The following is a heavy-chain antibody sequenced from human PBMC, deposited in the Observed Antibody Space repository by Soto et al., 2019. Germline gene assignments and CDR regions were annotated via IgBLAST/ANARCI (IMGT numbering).Heavy chain of an antibody. CDR1: GGSISSGGYY. Sequence: SETLSLTCTVSGGSISSGGYYWSWIRQHPGKGLEWIGYIYYSGSTYYKPSLKSRVTISVDTSKNQFSLKLSSVTAADTAVYYCARGVVPAAISRFDPWGQGTLVTVSS. CDR3: ARGVVPAAISRFDP. CDR2: IYYSGST. V-gene: IGHV4-31*03. J-gene: IGHJ5*02. D-gene: IGHD2-2*01.